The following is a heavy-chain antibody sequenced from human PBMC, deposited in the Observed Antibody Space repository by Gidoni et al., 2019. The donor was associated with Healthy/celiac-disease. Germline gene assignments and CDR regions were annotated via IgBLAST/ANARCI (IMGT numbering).Heavy chain of an antibody. D-gene: IGHD6-13*01. CDR2: ISGSGGST. Sequence: EVQLLESGGGLVQPGGSLILSCAAAGFTFSSYAMSWVRQAPGKGLEWVSAISGSGGSTYYADSVKGRFTISRDNSKNTLYLQMNSLRAEDTAVYYCAKDHSSSLYFDYWGQGTLVTVSS. J-gene: IGHJ4*02. CDR3: AKDHSSSLYFDY. V-gene: IGHV3-23*01. CDR1: GFTFSSYA.